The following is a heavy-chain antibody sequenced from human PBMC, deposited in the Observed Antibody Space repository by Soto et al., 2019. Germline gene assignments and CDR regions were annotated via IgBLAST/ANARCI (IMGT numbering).Heavy chain of an antibody. D-gene: IGHD4-4*01. V-gene: IGHV3-23*01. Sequence: PGGSLILSCAASGFTFSSYAMSWVRQAPGKGLEWVSAISGSGGSTYYADSVKGRFTISRDNSKNTLYLQMNSLRAEDTAVYYCAKDQGYSNTIPYGMDVWGQGTTVTVSS. CDR1: GFTFSSYA. J-gene: IGHJ6*02. CDR3: AKDQGYSNTIPYGMDV. CDR2: ISGSGGST.